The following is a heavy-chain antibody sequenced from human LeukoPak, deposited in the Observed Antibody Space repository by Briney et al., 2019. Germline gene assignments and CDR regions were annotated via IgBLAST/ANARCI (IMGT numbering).Heavy chain of an antibody. D-gene: IGHD6-19*01. CDR1: AGSLNSNFYY. J-gene: IGHJ5*02. CDR2: INHSGST. CDR3: AALRGRAVAGTAGWFDP. V-gene: IGHV4-39*07. Sequence: SETLSLTCTVSAGSLNSNFYYWSWIRQPPGRGLEWIGEINHSGSTNYNPSLKSRVTISVDTSKNQFSLKLSSVTAADTAVYYCAALRGRAVAGTAGWFDPWGQGTLVTVSS.